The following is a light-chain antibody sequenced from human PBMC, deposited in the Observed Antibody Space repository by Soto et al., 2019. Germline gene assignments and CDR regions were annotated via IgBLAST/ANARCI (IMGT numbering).Light chain of an antibody. CDR2: GAS. CDR1: QSVKSN. CDR3: QQYNNWPIT. V-gene: IGKV3D-15*01. J-gene: IGKJ5*01. Sequence: EIMMTQSPATLSVSPGGRATLSCRASQSVKSNLAWYQQKPGQAPRLLIYGASTRATGIPARFSGSGSGTEFTLTISSLQSEDFAVYYCQQYNNWPITFGQGTRLEIK.